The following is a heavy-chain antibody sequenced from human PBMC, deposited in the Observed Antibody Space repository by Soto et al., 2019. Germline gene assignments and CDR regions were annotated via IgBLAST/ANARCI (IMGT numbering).Heavy chain of an antibody. J-gene: IGHJ4*02. CDR1: GFTFSSYD. CDR2: IGTAGDP. CDR3: ERDYRGYDSYYFDY. Sequence: AGSLRLSFAASGFTFSSYDMHWVRQATGTGLEWVSAIGTAGDPYYPGSVKGRFTISRENAKNTLYLQMNSLRAEDTAVYHCERDYRGYDSYYFDYWGQGTLVTVS. D-gene: IGHD5-12*01. V-gene: IGHV3-13*05.